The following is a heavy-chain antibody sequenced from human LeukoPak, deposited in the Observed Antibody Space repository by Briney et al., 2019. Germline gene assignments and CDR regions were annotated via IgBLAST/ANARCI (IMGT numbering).Heavy chain of an antibody. CDR1: GYTFTGHY. J-gene: IGHJ6*03. Sequence: ASVKVSCKASGYTFTGHYMHWVRQAPGQGLEWMGWINPNSGGTNYAQKFQGRVTITRNTSISTAYMELSSLRSEDTAVYYCARVNGYYYYYMDVWGKGTTVTVSS. CDR2: INPNSGGT. V-gene: IGHV1-2*02. CDR3: ARVNGYYYYYMDV. D-gene: IGHD1-1*01.